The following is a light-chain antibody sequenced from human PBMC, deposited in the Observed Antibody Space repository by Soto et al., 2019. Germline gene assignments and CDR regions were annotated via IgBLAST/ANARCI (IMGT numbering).Light chain of an antibody. V-gene: IGKV3-15*01. J-gene: IGKJ4*01. CDR2: AAS. Sequence: IVMAQSPATQSVSPGERVTLSCRASQSVSNNLAWYQQKPGQAPRLLIYAASTRATGLPARFSGSGSGTQFTLTISSLQSEDFAVYYCQQYNNWPPLTFGGGTKVEIK. CDR1: QSVSNN. CDR3: QQYNNWPPLT.